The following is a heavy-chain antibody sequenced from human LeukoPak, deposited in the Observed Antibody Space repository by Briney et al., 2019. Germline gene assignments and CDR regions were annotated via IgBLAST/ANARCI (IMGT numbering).Heavy chain of an antibody. CDR1: GFTLGSHA. CDR3: GKTTVGYSSGQKPAWPVDY. J-gene: IGHJ4*02. CDR2: IFGSGGSP. D-gene: IGHD5-18*01. V-gene: IGHV3-23*01. Sequence: GGSLRLSCEVSGFTLGSHAMYWVRQAPGKGLEWVAGIFGSGGSPHYADPVKGRFTISRDNSRNTVYLQINSLRAEDTAVYYCGKTTVGYSSGQKPAWPVDYWGQGTLVTVSS.